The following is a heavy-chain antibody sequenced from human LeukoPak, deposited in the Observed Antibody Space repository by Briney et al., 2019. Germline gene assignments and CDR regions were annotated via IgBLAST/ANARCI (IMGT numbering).Heavy chain of an antibody. CDR2: ISGSGGST. Sequence: GGSLRLSCAASGFTFSSYAMSWARQAPGKGLEWVSAISGSGGSTYYADSVKGRFTISRDNSKNTLYLQMNSLRAEDTAVYYCAKEGRFGSGYDGGNFDYWGQGTLVTVSS. CDR3: AKEGRFGSGYDGGNFDY. J-gene: IGHJ4*02. D-gene: IGHD3-22*01. V-gene: IGHV3-23*01. CDR1: GFTFSSYA.